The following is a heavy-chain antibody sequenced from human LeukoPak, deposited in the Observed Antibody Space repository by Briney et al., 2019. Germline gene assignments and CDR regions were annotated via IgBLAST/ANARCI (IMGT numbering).Heavy chain of an antibody. Sequence: GESLKISCKGSGYNFTNYWIGWVRQMPGKGLEWMGIIYPGDSDTRYSPSFQGQVTISADKSISTAYLQWSSLKASDTAMYYCARAAATGYSYYYYYMDVWGKGTTVTVSS. CDR3: ARAAATGYSYYYYYMDV. CDR2: IYPGDSDT. J-gene: IGHJ6*03. D-gene: IGHD6-13*01. V-gene: IGHV5-51*01. CDR1: GYNFTNYW.